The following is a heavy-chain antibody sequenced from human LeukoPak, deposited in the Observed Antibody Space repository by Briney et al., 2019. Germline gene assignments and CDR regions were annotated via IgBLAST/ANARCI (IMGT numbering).Heavy chain of an antibody. V-gene: IGHV3-64D*09. J-gene: IGHJ4*02. CDR1: GFTFSTNA. D-gene: IGHD7-27*01. Sequence: PGGSLRLSCSASGFTFSTNAMHWVRQAPGKGLEYVSSITSDGSTTYYADSLKGRFTMSRDNAKNTLSLQMSSLRPEDTAVYYCLRDNMGTGDSWGQGTLVTVSS. CDR3: LRDNMGTGDS. CDR2: ITSDGSTT.